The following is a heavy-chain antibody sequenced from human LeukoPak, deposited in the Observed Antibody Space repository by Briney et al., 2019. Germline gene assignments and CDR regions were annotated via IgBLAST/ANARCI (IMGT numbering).Heavy chain of an antibody. Sequence: GGSLRLSCAASGFTFSNAWMSWVRQAPGKGLEWVGRIKSKTDGGTTDYAAPVKGRFTISRDDSKNTLYLQMNSLKTEDTAVYYCTTAYYDYVWGSYRKRFDYWGQEPWSPSPQ. D-gene: IGHD3-16*02. CDR2: IKSKTDGGTT. V-gene: IGHV3-15*01. J-gene: IGHJ4*01. CDR1: GFTFSNAW. CDR3: TTAYYDYVWGSYRKRFDY.